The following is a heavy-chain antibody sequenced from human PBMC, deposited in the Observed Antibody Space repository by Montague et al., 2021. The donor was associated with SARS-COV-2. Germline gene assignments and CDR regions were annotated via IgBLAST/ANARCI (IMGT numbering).Heavy chain of an antibody. Sequence: SETLSLTCAVYGGSFSGYYWNWIRQPPGKGLEWIGEINHGGSTNYNPSLKSRVTISVDTSKNQFSPKLSSVTAADTAVYYCARGITVTTFYYYYGMDVWGQGTTVTVSS. CDR1: GGSFSGYY. CDR2: INHGGST. CDR3: ARGITVTTFYYYYGMDV. V-gene: IGHV4-34*01. J-gene: IGHJ6*02. D-gene: IGHD4-17*01.